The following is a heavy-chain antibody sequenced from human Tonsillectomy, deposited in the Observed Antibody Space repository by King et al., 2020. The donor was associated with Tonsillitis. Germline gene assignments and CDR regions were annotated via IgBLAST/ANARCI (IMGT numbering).Heavy chain of an antibody. CDR1: GFTFSSYA. CDR2: ISYDGSKE. CDR3: ARGLSWSDY. D-gene: IGHD6-13*01. Sequence: VQLVESGGGVVQPGRSLRLSCAASGFTFSSYAIHWVRQAPGKGLEWVAVISYDGSKEYYADCVKGRFTISRDNSKNTLYLQMYSLRPEDTAVYYCARGLSWSDYWGQGTLVTVSS. J-gene: IGHJ4*02. V-gene: IGHV3-30*04.